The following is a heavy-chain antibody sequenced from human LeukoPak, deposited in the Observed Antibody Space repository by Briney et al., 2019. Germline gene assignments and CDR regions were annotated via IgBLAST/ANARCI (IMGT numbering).Heavy chain of an antibody. J-gene: IGHJ5*02. CDR1: GGSISSSNW. CDR3: ARGRGGRLSASNWFDT. CDR2: IYHSGST. Sequence: PSGSLSLTCAVSGGSISSSNWWSWVRQPPGKGLEWIGEIYHSGSTNYNPSLKSRVTISVDKSKNQFSLGLSSVTATDTAIYFCARGRGGRLSASNWFDTWGQGILVTVSS. V-gene: IGHV4-4*02. D-gene: IGHD2/OR15-2a*01.